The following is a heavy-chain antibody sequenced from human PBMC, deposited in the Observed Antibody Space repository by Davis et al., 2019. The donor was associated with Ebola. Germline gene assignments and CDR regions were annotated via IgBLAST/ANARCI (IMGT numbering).Heavy chain of an antibody. CDR1: GGSISSYY. J-gene: IGHJ3*02. V-gene: IGHV4-59*01. CDR3: ARGKLLWFGELSAFDI. D-gene: IGHD3-10*01. CDR2: IYYSGST. Sequence: PGGSLRLSCTVSGGSISSYYWSWIRQPPGKGLEWIGYIYYSGSTNYNPSLKSRVTISVDTSKNQFSLKLSSVTAADTAVYYCARGKLLWFGELSAFDIWGQGTMVTVSS.